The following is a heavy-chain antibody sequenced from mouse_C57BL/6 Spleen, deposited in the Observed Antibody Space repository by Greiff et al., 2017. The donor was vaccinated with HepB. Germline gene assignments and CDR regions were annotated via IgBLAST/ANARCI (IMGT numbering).Heavy chain of an antibody. V-gene: IGHV1-15*01. CDR3: TKKDGYYPGFAY. CDR1: GYTFTDYE. J-gene: IGHJ3*01. D-gene: IGHD2-3*01. CDR2: IDPETGGT. Sequence: QVQLQQSGAELVRPGASVTLSCKASGYTFTDYEMHWVKQTPVHGLEWIGAIDPETGGTAYNQKFKGKAILTADKSSSTAYMELRSLTSEDSAVYYCTKKDGYYPGFAYWGQGTLVTVSA.